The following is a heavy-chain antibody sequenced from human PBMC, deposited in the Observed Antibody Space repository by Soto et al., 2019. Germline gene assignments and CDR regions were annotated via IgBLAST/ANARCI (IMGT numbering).Heavy chain of an antibody. V-gene: IGHV5-51*01. CDR3: ARPLSPWLPYFDD. J-gene: IGHJ4*02. CDR2: IYPGDSDT. Sequence: GESLRISCKGSGYSFTSDWIGWVRQMPGKGLEWMGIIYPGDSDTRYSPSFQGQVTISADKSISTAYLQWSSLKASDTAMYYCARPLSPWLPYFDDWGQGTLVTVSS. D-gene: IGHD5-12*01. CDR1: GYSFTSDW.